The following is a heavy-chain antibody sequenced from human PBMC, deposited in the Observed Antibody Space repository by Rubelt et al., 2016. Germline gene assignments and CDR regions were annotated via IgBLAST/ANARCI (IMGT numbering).Heavy chain of an antibody. Sequence: QVQLVQSGAEVKKPGASVKVSCKVSGYTLTELSMHWVRQAPGKGLEWMGGFDPEDGETIYAQKFQGRGTMTEDTSTYTAYMELSSLRSEDTAVYYCATGIVVVPAHVPSRDYWGQGTLVTVSS. D-gene: IGHD2-2*01. CDR1: GYTLTELS. J-gene: IGHJ4*02. CDR3: ATGIVVVPAHVPSRDY. CDR2: FDPEDGET. V-gene: IGHV1-24*01.